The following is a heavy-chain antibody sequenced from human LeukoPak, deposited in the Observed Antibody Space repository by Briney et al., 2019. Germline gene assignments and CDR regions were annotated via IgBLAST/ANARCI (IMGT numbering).Heavy chain of an antibody. CDR3: ARHRGAYGGSLFDP. Sequence: PETLSLTCTVSGGSISSYYWSWIRQPPGKGLEWIGYIYYSGSTNYNPSLKSRVTISVDTSKNQFSLKLSSVTAADTAVYYCARHRGAYGGSLFDPWGQGTLVTVSS. D-gene: IGHD4-23*01. CDR1: GGSISSYY. J-gene: IGHJ5*02. V-gene: IGHV4-59*01. CDR2: IYYSGST.